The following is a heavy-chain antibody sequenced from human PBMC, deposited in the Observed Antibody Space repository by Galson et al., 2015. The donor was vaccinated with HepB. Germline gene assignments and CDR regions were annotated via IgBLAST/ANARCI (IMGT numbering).Heavy chain of an antibody. D-gene: IGHD4-17*01. CDR2: MNPYSGDT. CDR3: ARGWGHSGDYISYGMDV. CDR1: GYTFTSYD. J-gene: IGHJ6*02. V-gene: IGHV1-8*01. Sequence: SVKVSCKASGYTFTSYDINWVRQATGQGLEWIRWMNPYSGDTDYAQNFQGRVRVTRNTAIGTAYMELSSLRSEDTAVYYCARGWGHSGDYISYGMDVWGQGTTVSVSS.